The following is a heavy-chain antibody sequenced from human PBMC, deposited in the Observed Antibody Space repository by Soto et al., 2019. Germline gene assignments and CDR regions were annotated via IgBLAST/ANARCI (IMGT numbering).Heavy chain of an antibody. CDR2: ISNDGSKK. Sequence: QVQLVESGGGVVQPGRSLRLSCAGSGFTFSRYAMHWVRQAPGKGLEWVAIISNDGSKKYYADSLKGRVTISRDNSENTLYLQMNSLRPEDTAVYYCATDGGYCSSSSCYDWFDPWGQGTVVTVSS. J-gene: IGHJ5*02. V-gene: IGHV3-30-3*01. CDR3: ATDGGYCSSSSCYDWFDP. D-gene: IGHD2-2*01. CDR1: GFTFSRYA.